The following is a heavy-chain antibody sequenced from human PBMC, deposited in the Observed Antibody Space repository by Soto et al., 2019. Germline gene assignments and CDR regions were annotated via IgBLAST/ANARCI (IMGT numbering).Heavy chain of an antibody. CDR2: GGSGGST. V-gene: IGHV3-23*01. CDR3: VKFRGRAYHYYYMDV. D-gene: IGHD3-16*01. Sequence: DVQLLESGGGLAQRGGSLRLSGAASGFSFSTYGMTWVRQAPGKGLEWVSYGGSGGSTYYADSVKGRFTISRDNSKNTLYLQMNSLRAEDTAGYYCVKFRGRAYHYYYMDVWGNGTTVTVSS. CDR1: GFSFSTYG. J-gene: IGHJ6*03.